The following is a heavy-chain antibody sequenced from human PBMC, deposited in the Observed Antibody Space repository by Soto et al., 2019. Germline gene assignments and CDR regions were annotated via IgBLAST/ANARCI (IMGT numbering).Heavy chain of an antibody. D-gene: IGHD5-12*01. CDR2: IYPGDSDT. V-gene: IGHV5-51*01. CDR3: ARPTTASLYFDY. CDR1: GYSFTNYW. Sequence: GKSLKISCKVSGYSFTNYWIGWVRQLPGKGLEWMGTIYPGDSDTKYSQSFRGQVTISADNSIGTAYLQWSSLKASDTAVYYCARPTTASLYFDYWGQGTLVTVSS. J-gene: IGHJ4*02.